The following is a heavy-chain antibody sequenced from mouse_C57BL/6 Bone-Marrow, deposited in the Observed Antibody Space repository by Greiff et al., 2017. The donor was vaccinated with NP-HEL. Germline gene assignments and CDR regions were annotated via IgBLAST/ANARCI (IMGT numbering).Heavy chain of an antibody. V-gene: IGHV5-9*01. CDR1: GFTFSSYT. CDR2: ISGGGGNT. Sequence: EVKLVESGGGLVKPGGSLKLSCAASGFTFSSYTMAWVRQTPEKRLEWVATISGGGGNTYYPDSVKGRSTISRDNAKNTLYLQMSSLVSEDTALYYCARHAMDYWGQGTSVTVSS. CDR3: ARHAMDY. J-gene: IGHJ4*01.